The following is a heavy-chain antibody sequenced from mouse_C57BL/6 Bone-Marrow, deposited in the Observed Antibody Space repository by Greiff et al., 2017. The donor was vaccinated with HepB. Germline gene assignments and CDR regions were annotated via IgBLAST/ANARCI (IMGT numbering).Heavy chain of an antibody. D-gene: IGHD1-1*01. Sequence: VQLKESGPELVKPGASVKISCKASGYSFTGYYMNWVKQSPEKSLEWIGEINPSTGGTTYNQKFKAKATLTVDKSSSTAYMQLKSLTSEDSAVYYCASPIYYYGSSPYYYAMDYWGQGTSVTVSS. V-gene: IGHV1-42*01. CDR1: GYSFTGYY. J-gene: IGHJ4*01. CDR3: ASPIYYYGSSPYYYAMDY. CDR2: INPSTGGT.